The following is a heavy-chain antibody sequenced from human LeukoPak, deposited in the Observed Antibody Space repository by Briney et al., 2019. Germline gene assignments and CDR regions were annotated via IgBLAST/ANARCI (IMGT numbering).Heavy chain of an antibody. J-gene: IGHJ4*02. Sequence: SETLSLTCAVYGGSFSGYYWSWIRQPPGKGLEWIGEINHSGSTNYNPSLKSRVTISVDTSKNQFSLKLSSVTAADTAVYYCARAGRGSGYLSYWGLGTLVTVSS. CDR3: ARAGRGSGYLSY. D-gene: IGHD3-3*01. CDR2: INHSGST. CDR1: GGSFSGYY. V-gene: IGHV4-34*01.